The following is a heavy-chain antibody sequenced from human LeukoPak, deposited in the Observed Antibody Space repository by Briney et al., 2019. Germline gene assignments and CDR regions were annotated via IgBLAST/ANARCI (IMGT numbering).Heavy chain of an antibody. CDR1: GGSISSYY. V-gene: IGHV4-59*01. CDR2: IYYSGST. D-gene: IGHD2-2*01. J-gene: IGHJ4*02. Sequence: SETLSLTCTVSGGSISSYYWSWIRQPPGKGLEWIGYIYYSGSTSYNPSLKSRVTISVDTSKNQFSLKLTSVTAADTAVYYCARAPYASNLDYWGQGTLVTVSS. CDR3: ARAPYASNLDY.